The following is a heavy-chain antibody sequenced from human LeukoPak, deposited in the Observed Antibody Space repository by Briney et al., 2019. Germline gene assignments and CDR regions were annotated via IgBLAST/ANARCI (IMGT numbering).Heavy chain of an antibody. Sequence: ASVKVSCKASGGTFSSYAISWVRQAPGQGLEWMGGIIPIFGTANYAQKFQGRVTITADESTSTAYMELSSLRSEDTAVYYCARAPGIVGARVWFDPWGQGTLVTVSS. CDR3: ARAPGIVGARVWFDP. D-gene: IGHD1-26*01. J-gene: IGHJ5*02. CDR2: IIPIFGTA. CDR1: GGTFSSYA. V-gene: IGHV1-69*13.